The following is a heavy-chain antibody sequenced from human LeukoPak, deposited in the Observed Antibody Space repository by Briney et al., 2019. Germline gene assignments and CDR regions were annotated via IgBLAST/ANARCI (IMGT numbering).Heavy chain of an antibody. CDR1: GFTFSSYA. CDR3: AKESYIVVVVAATRRHFDY. J-gene: IGHJ4*02. D-gene: IGHD2-15*01. V-gene: IGHV3-23*01. CDR2: ISGSGGST. Sequence: PGGSLRLSCAASGFTFSSYAMSWVRQAPGKGLDWVSAISGSGGSTYHADSVKGRFTISRDNSKNTLYLQMNSLRAEDTAVYYCAKESYIVVVVAATRRHFDYWGQGTLVTVSS.